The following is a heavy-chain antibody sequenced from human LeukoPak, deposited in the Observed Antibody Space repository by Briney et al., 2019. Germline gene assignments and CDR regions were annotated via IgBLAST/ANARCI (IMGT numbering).Heavy chain of an antibody. Sequence: GESLKISCKGSGYSFTSYWISWVRQMPGKGLEWMGRIDPRDSYTNYSPSFQGHVTISADKSISTAYLQWSSLKASDTAMYYCASSDMNGYGMDVWGKGTTVTVSS. D-gene: IGHD3-9*01. V-gene: IGHV5-10-1*01. J-gene: IGHJ6*04. CDR1: GYSFTSYW. CDR3: ASSDMNGYGMDV. CDR2: IDPRDSYT.